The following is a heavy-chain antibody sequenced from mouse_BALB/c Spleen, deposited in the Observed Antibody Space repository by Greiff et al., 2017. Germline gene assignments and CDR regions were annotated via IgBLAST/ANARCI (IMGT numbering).Heavy chain of an antibody. V-gene: IGHV3-2*02. CDR2: ISYSGST. Sequence: EVKLVESGPGLVKPSQSLSLTCTVTGYSITSDYAWNWIRQFPGNKLEWMGYISYSGSTSYNPSLKSRISITRDTSKNQFFLQLISVTTEDTATYYCAREVITTVVATDWYFDVWGAGTTVTVSS. J-gene: IGHJ1*01. D-gene: IGHD1-1*01. CDR1: GYSITSDYA. CDR3: AREVITTVVATDWYFDV.